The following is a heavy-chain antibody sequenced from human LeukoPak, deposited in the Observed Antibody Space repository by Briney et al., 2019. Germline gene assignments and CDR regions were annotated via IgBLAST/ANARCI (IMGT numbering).Heavy chain of an antibody. CDR1: GGSISSYY. J-gene: IGHJ4*02. D-gene: IGHD3-16*02. CDR2: IYYSGST. CDR3: ARDLGGGYDYVWGSYLLGY. Sequence: SETLSLTCTVSGGSISSYYWSWIRQPPGKGLEWIGYIYYSGSTNYNPSLKSRVTISVDTSKNQFSLKLSSVTAADTAVYYCARDLGGGYDYVWGSYLLGYWGQGTLVTVSS. V-gene: IGHV4-59*12.